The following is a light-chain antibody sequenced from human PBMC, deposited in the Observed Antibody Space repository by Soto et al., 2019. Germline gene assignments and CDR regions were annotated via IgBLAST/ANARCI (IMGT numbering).Light chain of an antibody. CDR1: SSDVGSYNL. CDR2: EGS. J-gene: IGLJ1*01. CDR3: FSYAGSRTYV. Sequence: QSAMTQPASVSGSPGQSITISCTGTSSDVGSYNLVSWYQQHPGKAPKLMIYEGSKRPSGVSNRFSGSKSGNTASLTISGLHAEVETDYYCFSYAGSRTYVFGTGTKLTVL. V-gene: IGLV2-23*01.